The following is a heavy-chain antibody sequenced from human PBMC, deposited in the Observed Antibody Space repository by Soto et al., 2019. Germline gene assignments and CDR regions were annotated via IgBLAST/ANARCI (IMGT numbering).Heavy chain of an antibody. J-gene: IGHJ6*02. V-gene: IGHV3-33*01. CDR2: IWYDGSNK. CDR3: ARDSQDCSSTSCYIYYYYYGMDV. D-gene: IGHD2-2*02. CDR1: GFTFSSYG. Sequence: PGESLRLSCAASGFTFSSYGMHWVRQAPGKGLKWVAVIWYDGSNKYYADSVKGRFTISRDNSKNTLYLQMNSLRAEDTAVYYCARDSQDCSSTSCYIYYYYYGMDVWGQGTTVTVSS.